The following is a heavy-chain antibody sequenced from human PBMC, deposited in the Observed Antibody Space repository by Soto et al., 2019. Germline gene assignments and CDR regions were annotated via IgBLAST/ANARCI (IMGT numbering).Heavy chain of an antibody. CDR2: IIPIFGTA. Sequence: QVQLVQSGAEVKKPGSSVKVSCKASGGTFSSYAISWVRQAPGEGLEWMGGIIPIFGTANYAQKFQGRVTITADESTSTADMELSILRSEDTAVYYCASSIAARPFWFDPWGQGTLVTVSS. V-gene: IGHV1-69*01. D-gene: IGHD6-6*01. J-gene: IGHJ5*02. CDR3: ASSIAARPFWFDP. CDR1: GGTFSSYA.